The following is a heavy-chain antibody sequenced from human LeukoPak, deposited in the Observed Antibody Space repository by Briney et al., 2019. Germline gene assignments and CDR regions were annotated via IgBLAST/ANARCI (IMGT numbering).Heavy chain of an antibody. CDR2: LKQDGSKK. V-gene: IGHV3-7*05. CDR1: GFTFSNYV. J-gene: IGHJ6*02. D-gene: IGHD3-10*01. Sequence: GGSLRLSCVAAGFTFSNYVMSWVRQAPGKGLEWVANLKQDGSKKYYVDSVKGRFTISRDNAKNSLYLQMNSLRAEDTAVYYCARRGLSPYYYYYGMDVWGQGTTVTVSS. CDR3: ARRGLSPYYYYYGMDV.